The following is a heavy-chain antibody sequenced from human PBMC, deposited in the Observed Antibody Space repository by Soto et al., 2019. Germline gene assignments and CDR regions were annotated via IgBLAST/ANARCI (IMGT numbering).Heavy chain of an antibody. CDR2: ISPYNGNK. Sequence: QVQLVQSGAEEKKPGASVKVSCKASGYTFTSFGLSWVRQAPGQGLEWMGWISPYNGNKKYAQKIQGRVTMTTDTSTSTAYMDLRSLRSDDTAVYYCARGRAATLAAAGHDYWGQGTLVTVSS. D-gene: IGHD6-13*01. J-gene: IGHJ4*02. V-gene: IGHV1-18*01. CDR3: ARGRAATLAAAGHDY. CDR1: GYTFTSFG.